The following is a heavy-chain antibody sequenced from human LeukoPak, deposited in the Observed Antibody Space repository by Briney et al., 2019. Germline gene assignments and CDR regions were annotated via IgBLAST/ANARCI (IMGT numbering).Heavy chain of an antibody. D-gene: IGHD1-14*01. CDR3: ARGRPETEVTDNYYFDY. Sequence: SQTLSLTCTVSGGSISSGDYYWSWIRQPPGKGLEWIGYIYYSGSTYYNPSLKSRVTISVDTSKNQFSLKLSSVTAADTAVYYCARGRPETEVTDNYYFDYWGQGTLATVSS. CDR2: IYYSGST. V-gene: IGHV4-30-4*01. J-gene: IGHJ4*02. CDR1: GGSISSGDYY.